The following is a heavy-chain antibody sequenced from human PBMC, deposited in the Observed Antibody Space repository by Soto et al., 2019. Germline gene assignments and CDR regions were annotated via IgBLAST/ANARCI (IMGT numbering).Heavy chain of an antibody. D-gene: IGHD6-13*01. J-gene: IGHJ4*02. CDR2: ISGSGGNT. V-gene: IGHV3-23*01. Sequence: GGALRLSCAASGFTFSSYAMSWVRQAPGKGLEWVSTISGSGGNTYYADSVKGRFTISRDNSKNTLYLQMNSLRAEDTAVYYCAKKVPGTRPLDHWGPGTLVPVSS. CDR1: GFTFSSYA. CDR3: AKKVPGTRPLDH.